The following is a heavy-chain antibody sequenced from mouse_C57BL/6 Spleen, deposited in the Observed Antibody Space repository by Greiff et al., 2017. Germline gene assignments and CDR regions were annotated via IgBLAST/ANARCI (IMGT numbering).Heavy chain of an antibody. J-gene: IGHJ4*01. CDR1: GYTFTSYW. CDR2: IYPGSGST. CDR3: ARSIFGPYAMDY. Sequence: QVQLQQSGAELVKPGASVKMSCKASGYTFTSYWITWVKQRPGQGLEWIGDIYPGSGSTNYNETFKSKATLTVDTSSSTAYMQLSSLTSEDSAGYYCARSIFGPYAMDYWGQGTSVTVSS. V-gene: IGHV1-55*01.